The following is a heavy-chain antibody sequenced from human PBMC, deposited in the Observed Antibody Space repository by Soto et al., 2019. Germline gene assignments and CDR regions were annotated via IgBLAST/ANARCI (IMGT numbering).Heavy chain of an antibody. CDR3: ASRRNYDRGGFDY. CDR1: GYMFTTYW. CDR2: IDPTDSYT. J-gene: IGHJ4*02. V-gene: IGHV5-10-1*01. D-gene: IGHD4-4*01. Sequence: PGESLKISCKGSGYMFTTYWISWVRQMPGKGLEWMGRIDPTDSYTNYSPSFQGHVSISADKSISTAYLQWSSLKASDTAMYYCASRRNYDRGGFDYWGKGTLVSV.